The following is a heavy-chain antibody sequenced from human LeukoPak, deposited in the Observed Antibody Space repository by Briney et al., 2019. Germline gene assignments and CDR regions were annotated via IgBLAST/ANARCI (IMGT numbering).Heavy chain of an antibody. D-gene: IGHD4-17*01. CDR2: IGGSGGST. CDR1: GFTFSSYA. V-gene: IGHV3-23*01. CDR3: AKDLGNVYGDRDY. Sequence: GGSLRLSCAASGFTFSSYAMSWVRQAPGKGLEWVSGIGGSGGSTYYADSVKGRFTISRDNSKNTLYLQMNSLRVEDTAVYYCAKDLGNVYGDRDYWGQGTLVTVSS. J-gene: IGHJ4*02.